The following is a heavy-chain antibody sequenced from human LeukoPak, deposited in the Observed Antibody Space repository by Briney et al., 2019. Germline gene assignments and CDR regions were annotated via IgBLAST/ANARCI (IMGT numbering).Heavy chain of an antibody. Sequence: PGGSLRLSCAASGFTFSNYALHWVRLAPGKGLDWVAVISYDGSKKDYADSVKGRFTISRNNSKNTLFLQMTSLRSEDTAVYYCERVRIGAPYYFDYWGQGTLVTVSS. CDR2: ISYDGSKK. CDR1: GFTFSNYA. J-gene: IGHJ4*02. CDR3: ERVRIGAPYYFDY. V-gene: IGHV3-30*04. D-gene: IGHD3-3*01.